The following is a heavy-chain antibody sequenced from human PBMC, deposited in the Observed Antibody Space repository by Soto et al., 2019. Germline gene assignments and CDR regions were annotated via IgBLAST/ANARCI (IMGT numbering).Heavy chain of an antibody. Sequence: PGGSLRLSCAASGFTFSSYAMHWVRQAPGKGLEWVAVISYDGSNKYYADSVKGRFTISRDNSKNTLYLQMNSLRAEDTAVYYCARGPSMVRGVFYYWGQGTLVTVSS. CDR2: ISYDGSNK. J-gene: IGHJ4*02. D-gene: IGHD3-10*01. CDR3: ARGPSMVRGVFYY. CDR1: GFTFSSYA. V-gene: IGHV3-30-3*01.